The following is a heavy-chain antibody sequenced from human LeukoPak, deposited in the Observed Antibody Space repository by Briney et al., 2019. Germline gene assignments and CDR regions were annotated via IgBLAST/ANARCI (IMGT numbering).Heavy chain of an antibody. D-gene: IGHD2-21*02. Sequence: GGSLRLSCAASGFTFSSYAMHWVRQAPGKGLEWVAVISYDGSNKYYADFVKGRFTISRDNSKNTLYLQMNSLRAEDTAVYYCARDCGGDCWFDYWGQGTLVTVSS. CDR3: ARDCGGDCWFDY. V-gene: IGHV3-30-3*01. CDR2: ISYDGSNK. CDR1: GFTFSSYA. J-gene: IGHJ4*02.